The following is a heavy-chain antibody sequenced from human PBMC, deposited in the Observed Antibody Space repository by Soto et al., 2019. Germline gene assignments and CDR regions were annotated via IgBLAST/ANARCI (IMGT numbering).Heavy chain of an antibody. V-gene: IGHV3-21*01. CDR2: ISNTGDYK. Sequence: EVQLVESGGGLVKPGGSLRLSCVVSGFTFSNYSMNWVRQAPGKGLEWVASISNTGDYKYYGDSVKGRFTVSRDSAKKSLYLQMNSLRAEDSAVYFCARYPGTIMAMIVGSDYFDNWGLVTLVTVSS. D-gene: IGHD5-12*01. CDR3: ARYPGTIMAMIVGSDYFDN. J-gene: IGHJ4*02. CDR1: GFTFSNYS.